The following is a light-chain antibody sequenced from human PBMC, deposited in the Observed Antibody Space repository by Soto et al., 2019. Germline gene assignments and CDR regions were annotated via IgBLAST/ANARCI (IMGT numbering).Light chain of an antibody. V-gene: IGKV1-39*01. CDR2: GVS. J-gene: IGKJ2*01. CDR1: QSVSTY. CDR3: QQTYMVPYT. Sequence: DIKMTKSPSSLSASVGERVRITRRASQSVSTYLNWYSQKSGGAPKLLIHGVSKLENGTPSRFSGSGLATDFTLTINTLQPEDFAVYFCQQTYMVPYTFGQGTQVDIK.